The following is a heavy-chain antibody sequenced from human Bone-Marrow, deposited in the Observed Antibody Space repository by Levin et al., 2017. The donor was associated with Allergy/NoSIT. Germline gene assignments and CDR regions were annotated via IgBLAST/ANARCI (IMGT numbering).Heavy chain of an antibody. J-gene: IGHJ6*03. D-gene: IGHD4-23*01. CDR2: IYYSGST. CDR3: ARAIPSGGNSYYYYYMDV. Sequence: PSETLSLTCTVSGGSISTYYWSWIRQPPEKRLEWIEYIYYSGSTKYNPSLKSRVTLLVDTSKNLFSLKLSSVTAADSAVYFCARAIPSGGNSYYYYYMDVWGKGTTVTVSS. CDR1: GGSISTYY. V-gene: IGHV4-59*01.